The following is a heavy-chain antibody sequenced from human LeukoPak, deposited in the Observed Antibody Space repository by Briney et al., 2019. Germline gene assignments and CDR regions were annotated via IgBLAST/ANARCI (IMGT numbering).Heavy chain of an antibody. CDR2: IYPGDSDT. J-gene: IGHJ5*02. D-gene: IGHD3-10*01. Sequence: GESLKISCKGSGYSFTSNWIGWVRQMPGKGLEWMGIIYPGDSDTRYSPSFQGQVTISADKSISTAYLQWSSLKASDTAMYYCARQKTTFGKERDYWFDPWGQGTLVTVSS. CDR3: ARQKTTFGKERDYWFDP. V-gene: IGHV5-51*01. CDR1: GYSFTSNW.